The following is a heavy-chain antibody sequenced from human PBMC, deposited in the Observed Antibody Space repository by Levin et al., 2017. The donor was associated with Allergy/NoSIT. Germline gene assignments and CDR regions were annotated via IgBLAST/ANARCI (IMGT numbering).Heavy chain of an antibody. D-gene: IGHD5-12*01. CDR1: GYTFTSYG. Sequence: ASVKVSCKASGYTFTSYGISWVRQAPGQGLEWMGWISAYNGNTNYAQKLQGRVTMTTDTSTSTAYMELRSLRSDDTAVYYCARDVMLTSRGGIVATIMDYWGQGTLVTVSS. CDR3: ARDVMLTSRGGIVATIMDY. CDR2: ISAYNGNT. J-gene: IGHJ4*02. V-gene: IGHV1-18*01.